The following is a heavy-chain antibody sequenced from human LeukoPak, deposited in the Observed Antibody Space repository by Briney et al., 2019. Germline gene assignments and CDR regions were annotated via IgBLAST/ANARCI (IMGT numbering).Heavy chain of an antibody. V-gene: IGHV1-69*05. D-gene: IGHD2-2*01. J-gene: IGHJ5*02. CDR2: IIPIFGTA. Sequence: ASVKVSCKASGGTFSSYAISWVRQAPGQGLEWMGGIIPIFGTANYAQKFQGRVTITTDESTSTGYMELSSLRSEDTAVYYCASSPAPLGYCSSTSCYSWFDPWGQGTLVTVSS. CDR1: GGTFSSYA. CDR3: ASSPAPLGYCSSTSCYSWFDP.